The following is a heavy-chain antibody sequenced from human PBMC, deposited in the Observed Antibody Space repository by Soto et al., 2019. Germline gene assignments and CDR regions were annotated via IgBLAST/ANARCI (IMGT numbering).Heavy chain of an antibody. D-gene: IGHD5-18*01. CDR3: ARQVEDGYSFGYHY. CDR2: IYPGDSDT. J-gene: IGHJ4*02. Sequence: RGESLKSSCKGSGYSFASYWIGWVRQMPGKGLEWMGIIYPGDSDTRYSPSFQGQVTISADNSISTAYLQWSSLKASDSAMYFCARQVEDGYSFGYHYWGQGTQVTVSS. CDR1: GYSFASYW. V-gene: IGHV5-51*01.